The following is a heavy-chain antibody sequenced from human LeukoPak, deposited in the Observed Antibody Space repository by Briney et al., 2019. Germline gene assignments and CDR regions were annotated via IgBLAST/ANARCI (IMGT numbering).Heavy chain of an antibody. CDR3: ARDGQPPGDY. Sequence: KPSETLSLTCTVSGYSISGGYYWGWIRQPPGKGLEWIGSISHSGSTYYNPSLKSRVTISVDTSKNQFSLKLTSVTAADTAVYYCARDGQPPGDYWGQGTLVTVSS. J-gene: IGHJ4*02. D-gene: IGHD6-13*01. CDR2: ISHSGST. CDR1: GYSISGGYY. V-gene: IGHV4-38-2*02.